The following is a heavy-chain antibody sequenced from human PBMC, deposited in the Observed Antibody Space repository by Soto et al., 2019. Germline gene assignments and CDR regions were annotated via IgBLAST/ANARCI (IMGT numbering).Heavy chain of an antibody. V-gene: IGHV2-5*01. CDR3: AHRPNWRSNYGRVAFDF. CDR2: IYWNGDR. D-gene: IGHD5-18*01. J-gene: IGHJ3*01. Sequence: QITLKESGPTLVNPTQTLTLTCTFSGFSLSTYAVEGVGVGWIRQPPGKALEWLALIYWNGDRRFSPSLQSRLTIIKDTSKTQVVLTMTNKDPVDTATYYCAHRPNWRSNYGRVAFDFWGPGTLVTVSS. CDR1: GFSLSTYAVEGVG.